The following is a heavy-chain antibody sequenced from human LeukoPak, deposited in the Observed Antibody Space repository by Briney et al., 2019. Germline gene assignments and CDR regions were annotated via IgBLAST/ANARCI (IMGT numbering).Heavy chain of an antibody. D-gene: IGHD2-15*01. Sequence: GGSLRLSCAASGFTLSSYSMNWVRQAPGNGLGWVSSISSSSSYIYYADSVKGRFTISRDNAKNSLYLQMNSLRAEDTAVYYCARDPYCSGGSCYSDYWGQGTLVTVSS. J-gene: IGHJ4*02. CDR2: ISSSSSYI. V-gene: IGHV3-21*01. CDR3: ARDPYCSGGSCYSDY. CDR1: GFTLSSYS.